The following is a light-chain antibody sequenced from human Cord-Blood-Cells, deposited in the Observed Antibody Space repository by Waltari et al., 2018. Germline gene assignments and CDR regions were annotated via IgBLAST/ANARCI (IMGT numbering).Light chain of an antibody. J-gene: IGLJ2*01. CDR3: SSYTSSSTWV. Sequence: QSALTPPPSVSGSPGQSVTISCTGTSSDVGSYIPVSWYQQPPGTAPKLMIYEVSNRPSEVPDRFSGSKSGNTASLTISGLQAEDEADYYCSSYTSSSTWVFGGGTKLTVL. CDR1: SSDVGSYIP. V-gene: IGLV2-18*02. CDR2: EVS.